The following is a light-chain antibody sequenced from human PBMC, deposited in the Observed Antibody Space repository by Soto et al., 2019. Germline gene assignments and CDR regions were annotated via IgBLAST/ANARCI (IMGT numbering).Light chain of an antibody. J-gene: IGKJ1*01. CDR1: QGISSY. V-gene: IGKV1-8*01. CDR3: QHYNDYPWT. CDR2: GAS. Sequence: AIRMTQSPSSFPAHTGDRVTISCRASQGISSYLAWYQQKPGKAPKLLIYGASTLQSGVPSRFSGSGSGTDFTLTISCLQSEDFATYYCQHYNDYPWTFGQGTKVEVK.